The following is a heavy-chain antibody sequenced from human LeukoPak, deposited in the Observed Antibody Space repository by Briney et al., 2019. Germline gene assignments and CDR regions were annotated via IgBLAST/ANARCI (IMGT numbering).Heavy chain of an antibody. D-gene: IGHD6-6*01. CDR1: GGSFSGYY. CDR2: IYYSGST. Sequence: PSETLSLTCAVYGGSFSGYYWSWIRQPPGKGLEWIGSIYYSGSTYYNPSLKSRVTISVDTSKNQFSLKLSSVTAADTAVYYCARHQVRIAARYLTAFDYWGQGTLVTVSS. V-gene: IGHV4-34*01. J-gene: IGHJ4*02. CDR3: ARHQVRIAARYLTAFDY.